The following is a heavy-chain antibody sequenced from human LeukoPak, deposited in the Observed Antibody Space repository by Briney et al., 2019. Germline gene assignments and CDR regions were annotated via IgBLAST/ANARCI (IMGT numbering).Heavy chain of an antibody. V-gene: IGHV4-59*08. J-gene: IGHJ4*02. CDR3: ARPNCSGGSCYVDY. D-gene: IGHD2-15*01. Sequence: SETLSLTCTVSGGSISSYYWSWIRQPPGKGLEWIGYIYYSGSTNYNPSLKSRVTISVDTSKNQFSLKVSSVTAADTAVYYCARPNCSGGSCYVDYWGQGTLVTVSS. CDR1: GGSISSYY. CDR2: IYYSGST.